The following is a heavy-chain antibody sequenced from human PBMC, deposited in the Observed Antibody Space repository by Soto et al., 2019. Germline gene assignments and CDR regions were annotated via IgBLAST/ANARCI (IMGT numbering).Heavy chain of an antibody. V-gene: IGHV3-48*03. CDR1: VFTFSSYE. CDR2: ISSSGSTI. J-gene: IGHJ5*02. CDR3: ARDFGYSSSLNWFDP. Sequence: PWWSVRLSCSASVFTFSSYEMNWFRQAPGKGLEWVSYISSSGSTIYYADSVKGRFTISRDNAKNSLYLQMNSLRAEDTAVYYCARDFGYSSSLNWFDPWGQGTLVTVSS. D-gene: IGHD6-13*01.